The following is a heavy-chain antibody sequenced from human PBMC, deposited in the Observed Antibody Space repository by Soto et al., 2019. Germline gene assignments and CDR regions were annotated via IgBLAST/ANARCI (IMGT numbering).Heavy chain of an antibody. CDR1: GYPVTAYY. CDR3: ASGGGVGVAGSAAFDM. Sequence: QLHLVQSGAVVKKPGASVTVSCSASGYPVTAYYMHWVRQAPGRGLEWMGGINPATGAAKYTQTFQGRVPMTRDASTSTGFMELSGLSSVDLADFYFASGGGVGVAGSAAFDMWGQGTLVTVSS. D-gene: IGHD6-19*01. J-gene: IGHJ3*02. V-gene: IGHV1-2*02. CDR2: INPATGAA.